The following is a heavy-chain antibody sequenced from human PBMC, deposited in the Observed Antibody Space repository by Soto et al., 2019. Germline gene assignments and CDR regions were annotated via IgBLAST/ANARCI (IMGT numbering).Heavy chain of an antibody. CDR3: ARESGENWTYEAH. J-gene: IGHJ1*01. Sequence: FSWSWIRQPAGKGLEWIGRITVNGNTQYNPSFRSRVTMSMDTSRNQFSLNLQSATAADTALYYCARESGENWTYEAHWGPGTLVTVSS. V-gene: IGHV4-4*07. D-gene: IGHD1-7*01. CDR2: ITVNGNT. CDR1: FS.